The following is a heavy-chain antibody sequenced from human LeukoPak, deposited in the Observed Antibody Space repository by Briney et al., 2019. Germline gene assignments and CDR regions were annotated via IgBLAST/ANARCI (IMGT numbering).Heavy chain of an antibody. CDR3: ARGNAMGV. J-gene: IGHJ6*02. CDR2: INQDGSER. Sequence: GGSLRLSCAASGFTFSSYWMTWVRQAPGKGLERVANINQDGSERYYVDSVKGRFTISRDNAKNSLSLQMNSLRAEDTALYYCARGNAMGVWGQGTTVTASS. V-gene: IGHV3-7*01. CDR1: GFTFSSYW.